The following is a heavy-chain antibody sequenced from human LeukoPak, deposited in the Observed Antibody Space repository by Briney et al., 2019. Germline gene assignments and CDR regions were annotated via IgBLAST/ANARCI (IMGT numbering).Heavy chain of an antibody. CDR3: ACAYSYGRDAFDI. CDR1: GYTFTGYY. J-gene: IGHJ3*02. Sequence: GASVKVSCKASGYTFTGYYMHWVRQAPGQGLEWMGIINPSGGSTSYAQKFQGRVTMTRDTSTGTVYMQLSSLRSEDTAVYYCACAYSYGRDAFDIWGQGTMVTVSS. D-gene: IGHD5-18*01. CDR2: INPSGGST. V-gene: IGHV1-46*01.